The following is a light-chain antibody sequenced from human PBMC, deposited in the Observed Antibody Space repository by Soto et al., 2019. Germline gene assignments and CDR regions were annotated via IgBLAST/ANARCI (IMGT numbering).Light chain of an antibody. CDR1: SSDVGGYNY. CDR2: EVT. CDR3: SSFAVGGNTVL. Sequence: HSVLTQPPSASGSLGQSVTISCTGTSSDVGGYNYVSWHQQHPGKAPKVMIYEVTKRPPGVPDRFSGSKSGNTASLTVSGLQAEDEADYYCSSFAVGGNTVLLGGGTKVTVL. V-gene: IGLV2-8*01. J-gene: IGLJ2*01.